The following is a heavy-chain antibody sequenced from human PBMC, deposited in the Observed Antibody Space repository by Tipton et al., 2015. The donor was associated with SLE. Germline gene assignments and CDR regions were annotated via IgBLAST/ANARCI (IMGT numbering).Heavy chain of an antibody. J-gene: IGHJ2*01. V-gene: IGHV4-59*11. CDR1: YGSISDHY. CDR2: MHDSGRN. D-gene: IGHD2-8*01. Sequence: TLSLTCTVSYGSISDHYWTWFRQPPGKGLEWLGYMHDSGRNNYNPSLKSRVTMSVDTAKNQFSLKLSTVAAADTAVYYCARESARDGVGGRQGYFDLWGRGTLVTVSS. CDR3: ARESARDGVGGRQGYFDL.